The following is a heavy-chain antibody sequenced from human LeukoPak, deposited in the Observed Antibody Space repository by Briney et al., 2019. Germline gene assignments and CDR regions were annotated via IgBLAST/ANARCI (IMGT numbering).Heavy chain of an antibody. CDR1: GFTFSSYS. D-gene: IGHD2-21*01. CDR3: ARDLAINYYYYYMDV. CDR2: ISSSSSTI. J-gene: IGHJ6*03. V-gene: IGHV3-48*01. Sequence: PGESLRLSRAASGFTFSSYSMNWVRQAPGKGLEWVSYISSSSSTIYYADSVKGRFTISRDNAKNSLYLQMNSLRAEDTAVYYCARDLAINYYYYYMDVWGKGTTVTVSS.